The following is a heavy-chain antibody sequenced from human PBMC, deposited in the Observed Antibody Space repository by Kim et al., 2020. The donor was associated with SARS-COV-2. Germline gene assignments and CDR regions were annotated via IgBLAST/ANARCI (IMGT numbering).Heavy chain of an antibody. Sequence: GGSLRLSCAASGFTFSNYGMHWVRQAPGKGLEWVTVIWYDGSDKYYADSVKGRFTISRDNSKNTLYLQMNSLRAEDTAVYYCARGGYTRSSRVYGMDVWGQGTTVTVSS. CDR3: ARGGYTRSSRVYGMDV. V-gene: IGHV3-33*01. CDR2: IWYDGSDK. J-gene: IGHJ6*02. D-gene: IGHD6-6*01. CDR1: GFTFSNYG.